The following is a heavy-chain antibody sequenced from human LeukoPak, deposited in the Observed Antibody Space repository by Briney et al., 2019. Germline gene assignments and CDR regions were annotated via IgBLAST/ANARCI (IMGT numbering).Heavy chain of an antibody. Sequence: SETLSLTCTVSGGSISSSSYYWDWIRQPPGKGLEWIGSIYYSGSTYYNPSLKSRVTISVDTSKNQFSLKLSSVTAADTAVYYCARGMAVAGRFDPWGQGTLVTVSS. V-gene: IGHV4-39*07. CDR2: IYYSGST. J-gene: IGHJ5*02. CDR1: GGSISSSSYY. D-gene: IGHD6-19*01. CDR3: ARGMAVAGRFDP.